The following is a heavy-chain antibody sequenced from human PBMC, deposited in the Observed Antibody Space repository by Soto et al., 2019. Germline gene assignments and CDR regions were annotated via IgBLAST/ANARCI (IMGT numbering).Heavy chain of an antibody. CDR2: ISYDGSNK. Sequence: GGSLRLSCAASGFTFSSYGMHWVRQAPGKGLEWVAVISYDGSNKYYADSVKGRFTISRDNSKNTLYLQMNSLRAEDTAVYYCASLYYDSSGYDTYYGMDVWGQGTTVTVSS. D-gene: IGHD3-22*01. J-gene: IGHJ6*02. CDR1: GFTFSSYG. V-gene: IGHV3-30*03. CDR3: ASLYYDSSGYDTYYGMDV.